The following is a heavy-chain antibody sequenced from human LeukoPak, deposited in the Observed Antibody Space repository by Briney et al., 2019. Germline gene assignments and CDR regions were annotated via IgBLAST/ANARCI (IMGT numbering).Heavy chain of an antibody. Sequence: QASETLSLTCAVYGGSFSSYYWSWIRQPPGKGLEWIGYIYYSGSTNYNPSLKSRVTISVDTSKNQFSLKLSSVTAADTAVYYCALVAAAGTFDYWGQGTLGTVSS. CDR1: GGSFSSYY. CDR3: ALVAAAGTFDY. J-gene: IGHJ4*02. CDR2: IYYSGST. D-gene: IGHD6-13*01. V-gene: IGHV4-59*01.